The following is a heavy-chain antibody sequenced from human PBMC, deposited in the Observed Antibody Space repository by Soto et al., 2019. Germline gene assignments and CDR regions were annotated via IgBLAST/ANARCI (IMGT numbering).Heavy chain of an antibody. J-gene: IGHJ3*02. Sequence: SETLSLTCAVYGGYFSGYYWSWIRQPPGKGLEWIGEINHSGSTNYNPSLKSRVTISVDTSKNQFSLKLSSVTAADTAVYYCARRHYYDSRGSGAFDIWGQGTMVTVSS. D-gene: IGHD3-22*01. CDR1: GGYFSGYY. CDR3: ARRHYYDSRGSGAFDI. V-gene: IGHV4-34*01. CDR2: INHSGST.